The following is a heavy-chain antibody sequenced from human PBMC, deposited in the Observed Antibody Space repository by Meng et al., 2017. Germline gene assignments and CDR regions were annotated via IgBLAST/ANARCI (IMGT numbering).Heavy chain of an antibody. CDR3: AKGTLDGYKSL. D-gene: IGHD5-24*01. V-gene: IGHV3-23*01. J-gene: IGHJ4*02. CDR1: GFIFSSHG. CDR2: ISSGGGST. Sequence: EVQLLGSGGGLVQPGGSLRLSCAASGFIFSSHGMSWVRQGPGKGLEWVSSISSGGGSTYYADSVKGRFTMSRDNSKDTLYLQMNSPRAEDTAVYYCAKGTLDGYKSLWGQGTLVTVSS.